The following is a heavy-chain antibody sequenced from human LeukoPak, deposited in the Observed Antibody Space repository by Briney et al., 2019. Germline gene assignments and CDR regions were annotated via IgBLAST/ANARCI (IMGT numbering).Heavy chain of an antibody. Sequence: GVSLRLSCAASGFTFSSYEMNWVRQASGKGLEWVSYISSSGRTTHYADSVTGRFTISRDNAKNSLYLQMNSLRAEDTAVYYCAREDTAMASFDYWGQGTLVTVSS. CDR2: ISSSGRTT. CDR3: AREDTAMASFDY. D-gene: IGHD5-18*01. V-gene: IGHV3-48*03. J-gene: IGHJ4*02. CDR1: GFTFSSYE.